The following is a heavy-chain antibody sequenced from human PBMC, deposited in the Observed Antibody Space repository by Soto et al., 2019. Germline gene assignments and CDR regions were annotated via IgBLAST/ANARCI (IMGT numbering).Heavy chain of an antibody. D-gene: IGHD5-12*01. CDR2: INTGLGNA. Sequence: ASVKVSCKASGYSFINYAIYWVRQAPGQRLEWMGRINTGLGNAKYSQKFQGRVTITADESTSTAYMELSSLRSEDTAVYYCAREGDGYNDYWGQGILVTVSS. V-gene: IGHV1-3*04. J-gene: IGHJ4*02. CDR3: AREGDGYNDY. CDR1: GYSFINYA.